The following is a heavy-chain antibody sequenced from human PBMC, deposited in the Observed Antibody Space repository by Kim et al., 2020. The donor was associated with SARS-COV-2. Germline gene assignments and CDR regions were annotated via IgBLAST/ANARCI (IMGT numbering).Heavy chain of an antibody. CDR2: ISYDGSNK. D-gene: IGHD6-6*01. Sequence: GGSLRLSCAASGFTFSSYAMHWVRQAPGKGLEWVAVISYDGSNKYYADSVKGRFTISRDNSKNTLYLQMNSLRAEDTAVYYCARAARPRAGFDYWGQGTL. V-gene: IGHV3-30-3*01. J-gene: IGHJ4*02. CDR1: GFTFSSYA. CDR3: ARAARPRAGFDY.